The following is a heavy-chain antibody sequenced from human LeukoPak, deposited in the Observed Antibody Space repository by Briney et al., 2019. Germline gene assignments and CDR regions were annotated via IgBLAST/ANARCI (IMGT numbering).Heavy chain of an antibody. CDR1: GDSISSSNCY. J-gene: IGHJ4*02. V-gene: IGHV4-39*07. CDR3: ARGLRRRWLQFGY. Sequence: SETLSLTCTVSGDSISSSNCYWGWIRQPPGKGLEWIGEINHSGSTNYNPSLKSRVTISVDTSKNQFSLKLSSVTAADTAVYYCARGLRRRWLQFGYWGQGTLVTVSS. D-gene: IGHD5-24*01. CDR2: INHSGST.